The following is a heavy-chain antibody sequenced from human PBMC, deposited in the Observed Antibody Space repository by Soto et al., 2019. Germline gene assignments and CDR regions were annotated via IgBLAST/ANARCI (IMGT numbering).Heavy chain of an antibody. J-gene: IGHJ4*02. V-gene: IGHV3-23*01. CDR1: GFTFSTYG. CDR2: LSASGGST. CDR3: AKDSGYDSTD. Sequence: EVQLLESGGGLVQPGGSLRLSCAASGFTFSTYGMSWVRQAPGEGLEWISGLSASGGSTYADSVKGRFTISRDNSKNTLYLQMNSLRVEDTAIYYCAKDSGYDSTDWGQGTLVTVSS. D-gene: IGHD3-22*01.